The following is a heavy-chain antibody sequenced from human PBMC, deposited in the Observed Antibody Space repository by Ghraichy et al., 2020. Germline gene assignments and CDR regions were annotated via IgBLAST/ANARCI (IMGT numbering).Heavy chain of an antibody. J-gene: IGHJ6*02. Sequence: GGSLRLSCAASGFTFSDYYMSWIRQAPGKGLEWVSYISSSGSTIYYADSVKGRFTISRDNAKNSLYLQMNSLRAEDTAVYYCARADLYSSNLYYYYYYGMDVWGQGTTVTVSS. CDR2: ISSSGSTI. CDR3: ARADLYSSNLYYYYYYGMDV. V-gene: IGHV3-11*01. CDR1: GFTFSDYY. D-gene: IGHD6-13*01.